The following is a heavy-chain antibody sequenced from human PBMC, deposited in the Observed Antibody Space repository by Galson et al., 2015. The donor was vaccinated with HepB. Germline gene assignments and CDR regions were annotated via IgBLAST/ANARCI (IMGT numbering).Heavy chain of an antibody. Sequence: SLRLSCATSGFTFSRSAMHWVRQAPGKGLEWVAVISYDGSYKYYVDSVKGRFTISRDDSENTLYLQMNSLRTEDTAVYYCAKDPRMGATGYFDHWGQGALVTVSS. V-gene: IGHV3-30*18. J-gene: IGHJ4*02. D-gene: IGHD3-9*01. CDR1: GFTFSRSA. CDR2: ISYDGSYK. CDR3: AKDPRMGATGYFDH.